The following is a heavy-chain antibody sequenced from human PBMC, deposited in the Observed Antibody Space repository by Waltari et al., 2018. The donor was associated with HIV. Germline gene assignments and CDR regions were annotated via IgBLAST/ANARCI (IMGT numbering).Heavy chain of an antibody. V-gene: IGHV4-39*01. CDR3: ATLRTVTGTIDD. J-gene: IGHJ4*02. Sequence: QLQLQESGPALVKPPDTLPLTCTVSPVYITHRYYWGWFRQSPGTGLEWIGTVYSNGVTHCTPSLESRVTMAVDTSKNQFSLTLTSVTAADTALYFCATLRTVTGTIDDWGQGILVTVSS. D-gene: IGHD4-17*01. CDR1: PVYITHRYY. CDR2: VYSNGVT.